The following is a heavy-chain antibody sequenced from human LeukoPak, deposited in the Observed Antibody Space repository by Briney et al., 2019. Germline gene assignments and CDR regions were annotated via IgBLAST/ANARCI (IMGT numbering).Heavy chain of an antibody. D-gene: IGHD5-18*01. CDR1: GFTFSSYG. J-gene: IGHJ4*02. CDR3: ARLGYSYESDY. CDR2: IWYDGSNK. V-gene: IGHV3-33*01. Sequence: PGRSLRLSCAASGFTFSSYGMHWVRQAPGKGLEWVAVIWYDGSNKYYADSVKGRFTISRVNSKNTLYLQMNSLRAEDTAVYYCARLGYSYESDYWGQGTLVTVSP.